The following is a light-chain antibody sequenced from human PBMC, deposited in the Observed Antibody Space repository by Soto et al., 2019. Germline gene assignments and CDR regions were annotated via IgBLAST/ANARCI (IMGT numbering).Light chain of an antibody. CDR2: DVS. V-gene: IGLV2-14*03. Sequence: QSVLTQPASVSGSPGQSITISCTGTSSDVGGYNYVSWYQSHPGEAPKLIIYDVSNRPSGVSDRFSGSKSGNTASLTISGLQAEDEADYYCSSYTSSISYVFGTGTKVTGL. CDR1: SSDVGGYNY. J-gene: IGLJ1*01. CDR3: SSYTSSISYV.